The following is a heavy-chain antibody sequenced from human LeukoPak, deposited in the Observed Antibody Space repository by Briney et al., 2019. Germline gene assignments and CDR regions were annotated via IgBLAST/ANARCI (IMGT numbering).Heavy chain of an antibody. J-gene: IGHJ5*02. Sequence: SETLSLTCSVSGGSISGYYWSWIRQPPGKRLEWIGYINYIGSTNYNPSLKSRVTISVDTSKNQLSLKLTSVSAADTAVYYCARPGSPRGRPWFDPWGQGTLVTVSS. V-gene: IGHV4-59*01. CDR3: ARPGSPRGRPWFDP. CDR1: GGSISGYY. D-gene: IGHD1-1*01. CDR2: INYIGST.